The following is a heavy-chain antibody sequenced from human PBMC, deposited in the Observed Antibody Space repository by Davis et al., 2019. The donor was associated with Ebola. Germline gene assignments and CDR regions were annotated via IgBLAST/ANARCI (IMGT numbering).Heavy chain of an antibody. V-gene: IGHV3-53*01. Sequence: GESLKISCAASGFTVSSNYMSWVRQAPGKGLEWVSVIYSGGSTYYADSVKGRFTISRDNAENSLYLQMNSLRAEDTAVYYCARDLNSGSYYYYGMDVWGKGTTVTVTS. J-gene: IGHJ6*04. CDR3: ARDLNSGSYYYYGMDV. CDR1: GFTVSSNY. CDR2: IYSGGST. D-gene: IGHD1-26*01.